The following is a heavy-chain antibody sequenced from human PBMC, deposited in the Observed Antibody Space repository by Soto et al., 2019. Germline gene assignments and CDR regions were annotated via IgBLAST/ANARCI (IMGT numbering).Heavy chain of an antibody. J-gene: IGHJ3*02. CDR1: GFTFRNYA. Sequence: EVQLLVSGGGLAQPGGSLRLSCAASGFTFRNYAMMWVRQAPGKGLEWVSAVRGSGANTYYADSVRGRFTISRDNSKNTLYLQMNSMRAEDTAIYYCARDPNGDYVGAFDMRGQGTLVTVSS. D-gene: IGHD4-17*01. CDR3: ARDPNGDYVGAFDM. CDR2: VRGSGANT. V-gene: IGHV3-23*01.